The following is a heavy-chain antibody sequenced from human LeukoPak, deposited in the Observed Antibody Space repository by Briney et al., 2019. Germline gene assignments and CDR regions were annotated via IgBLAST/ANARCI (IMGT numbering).Heavy chain of an antibody. V-gene: IGHV3-23*01. J-gene: IGHJ4*02. CDR3: ARETPYSSSWTVFDY. CDR1: GFTFSSYG. Sequence: PGGSLRLSCAASGFTFSSYGMSWVRQAPGKGLEWVSAISGSGGSTYYADSVKGRFTISRDNAKNSLYLQMSSLRAEDTAVYYCARETPYSSSWTVFDYWGQGTLVSVSS. CDR2: ISGSGGST. D-gene: IGHD6-13*01.